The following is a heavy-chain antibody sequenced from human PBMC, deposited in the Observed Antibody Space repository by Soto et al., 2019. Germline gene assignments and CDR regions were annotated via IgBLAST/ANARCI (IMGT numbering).Heavy chain of an antibody. CDR2: IKSKTDGGTT. V-gene: IGHV3-15*01. CDR3: TTSTPFWSGLGNYYYYGMDV. CDR1: GFTFSNAW. J-gene: IGHJ6*02. D-gene: IGHD3-3*01. Sequence: SCAASGFTFSNAWMSWVRQAPGKGLEWVGRIKSKTDGGTTDYAAPVKGRFTISRDDSKNTLYLQMNSLKTEDTAVYYCTTSTPFWSGLGNYYYYGMDVWGQGTTVTVSS.